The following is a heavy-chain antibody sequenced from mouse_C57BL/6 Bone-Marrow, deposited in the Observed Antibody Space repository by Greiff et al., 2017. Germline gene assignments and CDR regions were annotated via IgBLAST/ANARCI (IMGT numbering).Heavy chain of an antibody. CDR1: GYSFTGYF. D-gene: IGHD1-1*01. J-gene: IGHJ1*03. Sequence: VQLKESGPELVKPGDSVKISCKASGYSFTGYFMNWVMQSHGKSLEWIGRINPYNGDTFYNQKFKGKATLTVDKSSSTAHMELRSLTSEDSAVYDCARPTTVVHWYFDVWGTGTTVTVSS. CDR3: ARPTTVVHWYFDV. CDR2: INPYNGDT. V-gene: IGHV1-20*01.